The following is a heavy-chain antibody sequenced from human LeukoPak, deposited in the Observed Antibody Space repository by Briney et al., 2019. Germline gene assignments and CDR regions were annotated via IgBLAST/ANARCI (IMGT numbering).Heavy chain of an antibody. CDR3: ARAFGYSGYYYMDV. CDR1: GGSISSSSYY. D-gene: IGHD5-12*01. J-gene: IGHJ6*03. Sequence: SETLSLTCTVSGGSISSSSYYWGWIRQPPGKGLEWIGSIYYSGSTYYNPSLKSRVTISVDTSKNQFSLKLSSVTAADTAVYYCARAFGYSGYYYMDVWGKGTTVTVSS. V-gene: IGHV4-39*07. CDR2: IYYSGST.